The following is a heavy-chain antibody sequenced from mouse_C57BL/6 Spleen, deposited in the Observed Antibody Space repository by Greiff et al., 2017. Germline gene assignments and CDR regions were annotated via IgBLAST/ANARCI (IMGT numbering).Heavy chain of an antibody. V-gene: IGHV1-9*01. J-gene: IGHJ4*01. CDR3: ARGNYGNYDYAMDY. D-gene: IGHD2-1*01. CDR2: ILPGSGST. CDR1: GYTFTGYW. Sequence: VQLQQSGAELMKPGASVKLSCKATGYTFTGYWIEWVKQRPGHGLEWIGEILPGSGSTHYNEKFKGKAPFTADTSSNTAYMQLSSLTTEDSAIYCCARGNYGNYDYAMDYWGQGTSVTVSS.